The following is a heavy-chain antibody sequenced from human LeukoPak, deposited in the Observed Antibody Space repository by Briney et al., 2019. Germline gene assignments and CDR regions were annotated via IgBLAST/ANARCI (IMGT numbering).Heavy chain of an antibody. V-gene: IGHV3-20*04. CDR3: ARGRVTGQVDYYYYMDV. J-gene: IGHJ6*03. Sequence: GGSLRLSCAASGFTFDDYGMSWVRQAPGKGLEWVSGINWNGGSTGYADSVKGRFTISRDNAKDSLYLQMNSLRAEDTALYYCARGRVTGQVDYYYYMDVWGKGTTVTVSS. CDR2: INWNGGST. D-gene: IGHD5-18*01. CDR1: GFTFDDYG.